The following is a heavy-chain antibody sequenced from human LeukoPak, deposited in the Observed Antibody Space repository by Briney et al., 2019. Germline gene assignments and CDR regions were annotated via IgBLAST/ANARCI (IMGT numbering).Heavy chain of an antibody. CDR1: GYTFTSYG. V-gene: IGHV1-18*01. D-gene: IGHD3-3*01. CDR3: ARDSGTIFGVVTFAFDI. CDR2: ISAYNGNT. Sequence: ASVKVSCKASGYTFTSYGIGWVRQAPGQGLEWVGWISAYNGNTNYAQKFQGRVTMTRDTSTSTVYMELSSLRSEDTAVYYCARDSGTIFGVVTFAFDIWGQGTMVTVSS. J-gene: IGHJ3*02.